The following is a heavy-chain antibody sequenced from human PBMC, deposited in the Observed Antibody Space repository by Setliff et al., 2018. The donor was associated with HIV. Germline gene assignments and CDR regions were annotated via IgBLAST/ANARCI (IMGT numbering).Heavy chain of an antibody. V-gene: IGHV3-30*01. Sequence: GGSLRLSCAASGLTFSSYAMHWVRQAPGKGLEWVAVISYDGSNKYYADSVKGRFTISRDNSKNTLYLQMNSLRAEDTAVYYCARSVIGYYYYGMDVWGQGTLVTVSS. CDR1: GLTFSSYA. D-gene: IGHD3-10*01. J-gene: IGHJ6*02. CDR2: ISYDGSNK. CDR3: ARSVIGYYYYGMDV.